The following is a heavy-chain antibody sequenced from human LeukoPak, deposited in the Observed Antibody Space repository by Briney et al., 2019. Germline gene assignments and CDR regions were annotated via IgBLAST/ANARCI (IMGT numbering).Heavy chain of an antibody. CDR2: IIPTFGTT. Sequence: ASVKVSCKASGGTFSNYAISWVRPAPGQGLEWMGEIIPTFGTTNYAQKFQGRVTITADDSTSTAYMELSSLRSEDTAVYYCARVAAVSGNTGYFDYWGQGTLVTVSS. CDR3: ARVAAVSGNTGYFDY. J-gene: IGHJ4*02. CDR1: GGTFSNYA. V-gene: IGHV1-69*13. D-gene: IGHD6-19*01.